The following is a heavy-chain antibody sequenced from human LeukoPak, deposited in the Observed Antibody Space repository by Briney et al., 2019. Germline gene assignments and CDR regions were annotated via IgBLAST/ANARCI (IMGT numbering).Heavy chain of an antibody. V-gene: IGHV3-30*02. J-gene: IGHJ4*02. CDR3: AKDLGYSNFYFDY. Sequence: GGSLRLSCAASGFTFSSYGMHWVRQAPAKGLERVAFIRYDGSNKYYADSVKGRFTISRDNSKNTLYLQMNSLRAEDTAVYYCAKDLGYSNFYFDYWGQGTLVTVSS. CDR1: GFTFSSYG. CDR2: IRYDGSNK. D-gene: IGHD4-11*01.